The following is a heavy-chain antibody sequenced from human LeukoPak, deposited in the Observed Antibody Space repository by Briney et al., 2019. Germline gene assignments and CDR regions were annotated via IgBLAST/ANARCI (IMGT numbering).Heavy chain of an antibody. D-gene: IGHD3-16*01. CDR3: ARHFGGNFDY. J-gene: IGHJ4*02. CDR1: GGSFSGYY. V-gene: IGHV4-34*01. CDR2: INHSGST. Sequence: PSETLSLTCAVYGGSFSGYYWSWIRQPPGKGLEWIGEINHSGSTNYNPSLKSRVTMSVDTSKNQFSLKLSSVTAADTAVYYCARHFGGNFDYWGQGTLVTVSS.